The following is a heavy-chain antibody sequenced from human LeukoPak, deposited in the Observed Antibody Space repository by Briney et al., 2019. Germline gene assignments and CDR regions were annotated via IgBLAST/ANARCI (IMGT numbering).Heavy chain of an antibody. V-gene: IGHV3-13*01. D-gene: IGHD3-22*01. CDR2: IGTAGDT. CDR1: GFSVSNNY. Sequence: GGSLRLSCAASGFSVSNNYMSWVRQAPGKGLEWVSGIGTAGDTYYSGSVKGRFTISREDAKNSLYLQMNSLRAEDTAVYYCARDSDRSRDDDFDIWGQGTMVTVSS. CDR3: ARDSDRSRDDDFDI. J-gene: IGHJ3*02.